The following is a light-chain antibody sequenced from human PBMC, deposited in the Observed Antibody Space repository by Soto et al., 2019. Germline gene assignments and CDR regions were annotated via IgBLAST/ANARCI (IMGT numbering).Light chain of an antibody. V-gene: IGKV3-15*01. Sequence: EIVMTQSPATLSVSPGERATLSCRASQSVSSNLAWYQQKPGQARRLLIYGASTRATGIPARFSGSGSGTEFTLTISSLQSEYFPVYYCQPYNNWWTFGQGTKVEIK. CDR2: GAS. J-gene: IGKJ1*01. CDR1: QSVSSN. CDR3: QPYNNWWT.